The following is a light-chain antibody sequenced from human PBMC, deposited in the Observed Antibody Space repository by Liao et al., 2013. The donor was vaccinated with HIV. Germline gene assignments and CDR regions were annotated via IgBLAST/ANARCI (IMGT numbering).Light chain of an antibody. CDR1: KLGDKY. J-gene: IGLJ1*01. CDR3: QAWDSSTGV. Sequence: GSVAPGQTASITCSGDKLGDKYAYWYQQKPGQSPVLVIYQNGKRPSGIPERFSGSNSGNTATLTISGTQAMDEADYYCQAWDSSTGVFGSGTKVTVL. CDR2: QNG. V-gene: IGLV3-1*01.